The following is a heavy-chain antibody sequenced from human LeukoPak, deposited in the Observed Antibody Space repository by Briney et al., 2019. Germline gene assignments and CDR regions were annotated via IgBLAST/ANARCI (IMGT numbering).Heavy chain of an antibody. J-gene: IGHJ4*02. CDR3: TRSYYYDSSDFYSN. D-gene: IGHD3-22*01. Sequence: SQTLSLTCAISGDSVSSNSAAWNWIRQCPSRGLEGLGRTYYRSKWNNDYAVSVKSRIIINPDTSKNQFSLQLNSVTPEDTAVYYCTRSYYYDSSDFYSNWGQGTLVTVSS. CDR2: TYYRSKWNN. V-gene: IGHV6-1*01. CDR1: GDSVSSNSAA.